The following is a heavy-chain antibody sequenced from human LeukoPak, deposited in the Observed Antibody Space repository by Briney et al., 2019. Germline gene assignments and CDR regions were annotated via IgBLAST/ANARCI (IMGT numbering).Heavy chain of an antibody. V-gene: IGHV3-9*01. J-gene: IGHJ4*02. CDR2: ISEESSSM. Sequence: GRSLRLSCVASGFTFNGYAMHWVRQGPGQGLEWVSGISEESSSMVYADSVKGRFTISRDNAKNSLYLQMNSLRPEDTALYYCVKNAVGGRASYFDFWGQGTLVTVAS. D-gene: IGHD3-10*01. CDR3: VKNAVGGRASYFDF. CDR1: GFTFNGYA.